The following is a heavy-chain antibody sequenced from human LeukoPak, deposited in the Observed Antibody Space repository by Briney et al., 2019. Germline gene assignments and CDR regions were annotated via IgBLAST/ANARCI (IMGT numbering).Heavy chain of an antibody. V-gene: IGHV3-7*01. CDR3: AKDRARAAAGFFDY. D-gene: IGHD6-13*01. Sequence: GGSLRLSCAASGFTFTTYWMGWVRQAPGKGLEWVANIKQDGTEKYYVDSVKGRFTISRDNAKNSLYLQMNSLRVEDTAVYYCAKDRARAAAGFFDYWGQGTLVTVSS. J-gene: IGHJ4*02. CDR1: GFTFTTYW. CDR2: IKQDGTEK.